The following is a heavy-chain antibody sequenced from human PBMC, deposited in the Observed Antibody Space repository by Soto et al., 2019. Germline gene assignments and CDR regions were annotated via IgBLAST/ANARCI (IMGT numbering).Heavy chain of an antibody. Sequence: PGGSLRLSCAASGFTFSSYAMHWVRQAPGKGLEWVAVISYDGSNKYYADSVKGRFTISRDNSKNTLYLQMNSLRAEDTAVYYCAREEVRSGIDYWGQGT. CDR2: ISYDGSNK. J-gene: IGHJ4*02. D-gene: IGHD6-19*01. V-gene: IGHV3-30-3*01. CDR3: AREEVRSGIDY. CDR1: GFTFSSYA.